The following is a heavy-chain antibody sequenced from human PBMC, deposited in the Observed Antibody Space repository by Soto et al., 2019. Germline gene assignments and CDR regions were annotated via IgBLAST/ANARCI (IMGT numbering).Heavy chain of an antibody. CDR2: ISGSGVST. Sequence: GGSLRLSCAASAFTFSNYAMSWVRQAPGKGLEWVSAISGSGVSTYFADSVEGRFTISRDNFKNTLYLQMNSLRAEDTAVYYCAKDRTEGGWYSGGPTDYWGQGTLVTVSS. V-gene: IGHV3-23*01. J-gene: IGHJ4*02. CDR1: AFTFSNYA. D-gene: IGHD6-19*01. CDR3: AKDRTEGGWYSGGPTDY.